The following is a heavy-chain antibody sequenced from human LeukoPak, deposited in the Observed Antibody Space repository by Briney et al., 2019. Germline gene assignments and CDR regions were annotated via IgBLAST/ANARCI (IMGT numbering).Heavy chain of an antibody. D-gene: IGHD6-13*01. Sequence: ASVKVSCKASGGTFSSYAISWVRQAPGQGLEWMGRIIPILGIANYAQKFQGRVTITADKSTSTAYMELSSLRSEDTAVYYCARVPGPIAAAVPYFDYWGQGTLVTVSS. CDR1: GGTFSSYA. CDR2: IIPILGIA. CDR3: ARVPGPIAAAVPYFDY. V-gene: IGHV1-69*04. J-gene: IGHJ4*02.